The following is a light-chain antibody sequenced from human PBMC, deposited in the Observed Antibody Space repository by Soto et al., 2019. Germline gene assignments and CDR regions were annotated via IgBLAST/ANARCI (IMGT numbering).Light chain of an antibody. Sequence: SALTHPAAVSGGPGQSISISCTGTSSDLAIYYYVSWYQQHPGKAPKLMIYQVTNRPSGVPNRFSGSRSGNTASLTISGLQAEDEADYYCSSSTDSSNYVFGTGTKVTVL. CDR1: SSDLAIYYY. CDR3: SSSTDSSNYV. CDR2: QVT. J-gene: IGLJ1*01. V-gene: IGLV2-14*01.